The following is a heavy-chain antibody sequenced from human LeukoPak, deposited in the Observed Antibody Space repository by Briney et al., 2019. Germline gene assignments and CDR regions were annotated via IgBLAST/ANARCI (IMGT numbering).Heavy chain of an antibody. Sequence: PGGSLRLSCAASGFTFSDYYMSWIRQAPGKGLGWVSYISSSGSTIYYADSVKGRFTISRDNSKNTLYLQMNSLRAEDTAVYYCAKDLSGDEDYWGQGTLVTVSS. J-gene: IGHJ4*02. V-gene: IGHV3-11*01. D-gene: IGHD3-10*01. CDR2: ISSSGSTI. CDR3: AKDLSGDEDY. CDR1: GFTFSDYY.